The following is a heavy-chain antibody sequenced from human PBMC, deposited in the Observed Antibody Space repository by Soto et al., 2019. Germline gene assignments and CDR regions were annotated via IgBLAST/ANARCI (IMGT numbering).Heavy chain of an antibody. D-gene: IGHD3-9*01. V-gene: IGHV3-33*01. CDR2: IWYDGSNK. CDR1: GFTFSSYG. CDR3: ARDYYYILTGYYIDY. J-gene: IGHJ4*01. Sequence: QVQLVESGGGVVQPGRSLRLSCAASGFTFSSYGMHWVRQAPGKGLEWVAVIWYDGSNKYYADSVKGRFTISRDNSKNTLYLQMNSLRAEDTAVYYCARDYYYILTGYYIDYWGQGTLVTVSS.